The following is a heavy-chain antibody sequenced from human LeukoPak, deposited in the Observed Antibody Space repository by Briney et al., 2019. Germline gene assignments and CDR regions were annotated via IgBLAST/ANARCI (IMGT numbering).Heavy chain of an antibody. Sequence: SETLSLTCTVSGGSISSSSYYWGWIRQPPGKGLEWIGSIYYSGSTYDNPSLKSRVTISVETSKNQFSLKLSSVTAADTAVYYCATFAGGNYYDSSGWGQGTLVTVSS. CDR2: IYYSGST. J-gene: IGHJ4*02. CDR3: ATFAGGNYYDSSG. D-gene: IGHD3-22*01. CDR1: GGSISSSSYY. V-gene: IGHV4-39*01.